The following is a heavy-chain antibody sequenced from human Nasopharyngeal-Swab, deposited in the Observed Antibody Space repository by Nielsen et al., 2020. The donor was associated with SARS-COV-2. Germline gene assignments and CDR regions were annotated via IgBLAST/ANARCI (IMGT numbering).Heavy chain of an antibody. CDR3: ARVSTRYSGYEGGMDV. Sequence: GESLKISCAASGFTFSSYGMHWVRQAPGKGLEWVAVISYDGSDKYYADSVKGRFTISRDNSKNTLYLQMNSLRAEDTAVYYCARVSTRYSGYEGGMDVWGQGTTVTVSS. CDR2: ISYDGSDK. D-gene: IGHD5-12*01. V-gene: IGHV3-30*03. J-gene: IGHJ6*02. CDR1: GFTFSSYG.